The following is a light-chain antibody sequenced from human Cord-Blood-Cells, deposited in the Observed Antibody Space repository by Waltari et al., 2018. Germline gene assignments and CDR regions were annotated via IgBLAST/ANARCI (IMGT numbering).Light chain of an antibody. CDR3: QQSYSTVS. CDR1: QSISSY. CDR2: AAS. Sequence: DIQMTQSPSSLSASVGDRVTIPCRASQSISSYLNWYQQKPWKAPKLLIYAASSLHSGVPARFSGSGSVTDITLTISRLRPEDFATYYCQQSYSTVSFGGGTKVEIK. V-gene: IGKV1-39*01. J-gene: IGKJ4*01.